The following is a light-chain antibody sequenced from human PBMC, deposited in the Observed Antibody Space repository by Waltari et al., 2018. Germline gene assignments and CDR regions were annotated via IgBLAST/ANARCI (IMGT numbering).Light chain of an antibody. CDR2: VNSDGSH. CDR3: QTGGFGIWV. CDR1: SGHRSYA. V-gene: IGLV4-69*01. J-gene: IGLJ3*02. Sequence: QLMLTQSPSASASLGASVKLPCPLSSGHRSYALAWPQQQPEKGPRYLMKVNSDGSHIKGDGIPDRFSGSSSGAERYLTISSLQSEDEADYYCQTGGFGIWVFGGGTKLTVL.